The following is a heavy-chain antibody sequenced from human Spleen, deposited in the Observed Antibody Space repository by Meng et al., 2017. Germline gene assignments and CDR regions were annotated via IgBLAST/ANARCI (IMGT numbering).Heavy chain of an antibody. J-gene: IGHJ4*02. V-gene: IGHV3-35*02. Sequence: EVQLVESGGGLVQPGGSLRLSCAASGFTFSNSDMNWVHQAPGKGLEWVSGVSWSRTHYADSVKGQFIISRDNSRNTLYLQTNSLRAEDTAMYYCAKEQPIGGVGANDFDYWGQGTLVTVSS. D-gene: IGHD1-26*01. CDR2: VSWSRT. CDR3: AKEQPIGGVGANDFDY. CDR1: GFTFSNSD.